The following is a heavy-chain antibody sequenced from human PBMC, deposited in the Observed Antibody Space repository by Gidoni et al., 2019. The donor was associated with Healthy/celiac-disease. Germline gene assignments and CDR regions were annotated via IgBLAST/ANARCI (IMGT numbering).Heavy chain of an antibody. V-gene: IGHV4-39*07. CDR3: ARGYRGAVAVPGRVNYFDY. CDR1: GGSISSSSYY. J-gene: IGHJ4*02. CDR2: IYYSGST. Sequence: QLQLQESGPGLVKPSETRSLTCTVAGGSISSSSYYWGWIRQPPGKGLEWIGSIYYSGSTYYNPSLKSRVTISVDTSKNQFSLKLSSVTAADTAVYYCARGYRGAVAVPGRVNYFDYWGQGTLVTVSS. D-gene: IGHD6-19*01.